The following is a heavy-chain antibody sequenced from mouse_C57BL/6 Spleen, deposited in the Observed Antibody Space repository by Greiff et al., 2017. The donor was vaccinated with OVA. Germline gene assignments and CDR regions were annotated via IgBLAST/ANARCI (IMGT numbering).Heavy chain of an antibody. V-gene: IGHV1-64*01. J-gene: IGHJ3*01. CDR2: IHPNSGST. CDR3: ARSETNWDLAY. D-gene: IGHD4-1*01. Sequence: VQLQQPGAELVKPGASVKLSCKASGYTFTSYWMHWVKQRPGQGLEWIGMIHPNSGSTNYNEKFKSKATLTVDKSSSTAYMQLSSLTSEDSAVYYCARSETNWDLAYWGQGTLVTVSA. CDR1: GYTFTSYW.